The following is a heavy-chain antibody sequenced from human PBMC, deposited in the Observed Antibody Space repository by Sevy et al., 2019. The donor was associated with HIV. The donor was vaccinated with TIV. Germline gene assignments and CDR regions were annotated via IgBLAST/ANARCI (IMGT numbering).Heavy chain of an antibody. V-gene: IGHV1-24*01. D-gene: IGHD3-22*01. CDR3: ATDNSTYYYDSSGYYYFWAFDI. J-gene: IGHJ3*02. Sequence: PSVKVSCKVSGYTLTELSMHWVRQAPGKGLEWMGGFDPEDGETIYAQKFQGRVTMTEDTSTDTAYMELSSLRSEDTAVYYCATDNSTYYYDSSGYYYFWAFDIWGQGTMVTVSS. CDR2: FDPEDGET. CDR1: GYTLTELS.